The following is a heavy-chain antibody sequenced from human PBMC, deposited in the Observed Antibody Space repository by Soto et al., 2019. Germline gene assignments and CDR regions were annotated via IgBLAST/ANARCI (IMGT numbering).Heavy chain of an antibody. CDR1: GYTFTSYD. CDR3: ASGNTSYGMDV. V-gene: IGHV1-8*01. J-gene: IGHJ6*02. D-gene: IGHD2-2*02. CDR2: MNPNSGNT. Sequence: QVQLVQSGAEVKKPGASVKVSCKASGYTFTSYDINCVRQATGQGLEWMGWMNPNSGNTVYAQKFQGGVTMTRNTSISTAYMELRSLRSEDTVVYYCASGNTSYGMDVWGQGTTVTVSS.